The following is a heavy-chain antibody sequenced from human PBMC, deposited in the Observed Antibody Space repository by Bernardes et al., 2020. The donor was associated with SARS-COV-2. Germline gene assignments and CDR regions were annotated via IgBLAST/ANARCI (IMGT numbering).Heavy chain of an antibody. Sequence: GGSLRLSCAASGFTFSSCAMSWVRQAPGKGLEWVSVISYSATNTYYAQTFQGRVTMTRDTSTSTVYMELSSLRSEDTAVYYCARDTMYSSSSFYYYGMDVWGQGTTVTVSS. CDR2: ISYSATNT. CDR1: GFTFSSCA. D-gene: IGHD6-6*01. V-gene: IGHV3-23*01. J-gene: IGHJ6*02. CDR3: ARDTMYSSSSFYYYGMDV.